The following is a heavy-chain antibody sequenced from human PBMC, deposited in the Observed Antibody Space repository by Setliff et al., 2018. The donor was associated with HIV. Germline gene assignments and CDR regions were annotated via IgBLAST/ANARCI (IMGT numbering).Heavy chain of an antibody. J-gene: IGHJ4*01. Sequence: SETLSLTCAVYGGSFSGYYWSWIRQSPGKDLEWIGEVNHSGDTTYNPFLKSRVTMSVDTSKNQFSLELSSLTSADTAIYYCVRGRDYGSSWSRPFYFDFWGHGNLVTVSS. CDR2: VNHSGDT. CDR1: GGSFSGYY. V-gene: IGHV4-34*01. D-gene: IGHD6-13*01. CDR3: VRGRDYGSSWSRPFYFDF.